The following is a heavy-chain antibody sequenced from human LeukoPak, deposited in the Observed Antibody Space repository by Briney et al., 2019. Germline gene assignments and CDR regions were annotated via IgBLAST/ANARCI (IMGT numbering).Heavy chain of an antibody. CDR3: AREAGYYDILTGYYCYMDV. V-gene: IGHV4-38-2*02. D-gene: IGHD3-9*01. J-gene: IGHJ6*03. CDR1: GYSISSGHY. CDR2: IYHSGST. Sequence: SETLSLTCTVSGYSISSGHYWGWIRQPPGKALEWIGCIYHSGSTYYNPSLKSRVTISVDTSKNQFSLKLSSVTAADTAVYYCAREAGYYDILTGYYCYMDVWGKGTTVTISS.